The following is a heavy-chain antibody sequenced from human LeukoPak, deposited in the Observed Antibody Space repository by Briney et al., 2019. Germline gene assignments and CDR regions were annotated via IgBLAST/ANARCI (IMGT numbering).Heavy chain of an antibody. CDR1: GFTFSSYA. CDR2: ISYDGSNK. Sequence: GGSLRLSCAASGFTFSSYAMHWVRQAPGKGLEWVAVISYDGSNKYYADSVKGRFTISRDNSKNTLYLQMNSLRAEDTAVYYCARVPDSSGYYWSYFDYWGQGTLVTVSS. D-gene: IGHD3-22*01. V-gene: IGHV3-30-3*01. J-gene: IGHJ4*02. CDR3: ARVPDSSGYYWSYFDY.